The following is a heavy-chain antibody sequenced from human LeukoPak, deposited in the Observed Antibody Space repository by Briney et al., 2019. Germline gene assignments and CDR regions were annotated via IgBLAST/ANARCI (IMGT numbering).Heavy chain of an antibody. CDR2: IYHSGST. Sequence: SETLSLTCTVSNYSISSGYFWGWIRQPPGKGLEWIGYIYHSGSTYCNPSLKSRVTISVDRSKNQFSLKLSSVTAADTAVYYCARVADSIGLAFDIWGQGTMVTVSS. D-gene: IGHD3-22*01. CDR3: ARVADSIGLAFDI. V-gene: IGHV4-38-2*02. CDR1: NYSISSGYF. J-gene: IGHJ3*02.